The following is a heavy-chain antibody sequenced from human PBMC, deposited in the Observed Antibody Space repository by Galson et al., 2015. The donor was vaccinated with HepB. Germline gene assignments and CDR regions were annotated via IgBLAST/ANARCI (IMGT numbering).Heavy chain of an antibody. CDR1: GFTFSSYA. D-gene: IGHD6-13*01. CDR2: ISYDGSNK. J-gene: IGHJ6*02. V-gene: IGHV3-30*04. Sequence: SLRLSCAASGFTFSSYAMHWVRQAPGKGLEWVAVISYDGSNKYYADSVKGRFTISRDNSKNTLYLQMNSLRAEDTAVYYCARDYASSWYFNHYYGMDVWGQETTVTVSS. CDR3: ARDYASSWYFNHYYGMDV.